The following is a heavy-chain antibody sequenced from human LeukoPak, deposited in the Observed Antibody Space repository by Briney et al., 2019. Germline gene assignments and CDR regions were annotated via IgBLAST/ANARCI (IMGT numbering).Heavy chain of an antibody. CDR3: AIEYKTDDFFCSSTSCYRGDHFDY. CDR1: GGSISSGDYY. Sequence: TSETLSLTCTVSGGSISSGDYYWSWIRQPPGKGLEWIGYIYYSGSTYYNPSLKSRVTISVDTSENQFSLKLSSVTAADTAVYYCAIEYKTDDFFCSSTSCYRGDHFDYWGQGTLVTVSS. V-gene: IGHV4-30-4*08. J-gene: IGHJ4*02. D-gene: IGHD2-2*02. CDR2: IYYSGST.